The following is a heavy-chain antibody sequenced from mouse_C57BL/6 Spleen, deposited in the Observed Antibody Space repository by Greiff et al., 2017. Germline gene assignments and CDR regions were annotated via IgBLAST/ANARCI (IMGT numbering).Heavy chain of an antibody. J-gene: IGHJ3*01. Sequence: QVQLQQPGAELVKPGASVKLSCKASGYTFTSYWMHWVKQRPGRGLEWIGRIDPNSGGTTYNEKFKSKATLTVDKPSSTAYMPLSSLTSEDSAVYYCARSLLGSPEETWFAYWGQGTLVTVSA. CDR3: ARSLLGSPEETWFAY. D-gene: IGHD3-3*01. CDR2: IDPNSGGT. V-gene: IGHV1-72*01. CDR1: GYTFTSYW.